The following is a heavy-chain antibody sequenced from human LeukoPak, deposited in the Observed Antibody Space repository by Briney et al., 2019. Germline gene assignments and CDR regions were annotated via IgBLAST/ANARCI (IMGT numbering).Heavy chain of an antibody. CDR1: GGSFSGYY. V-gene: IGHV4-34*01. CDR3: VRTDRLVGYTYGYFDY. Sequence: PSETLSLTCAVYGGSFSGYYWSWIRQPPGKGLEWIGEINHSGSTSYNPSLKSRVTISVDTSKNQFSLKLSSVTAADTAVYYCVRTDRLVGYTYGYFDYWGQGTLVTVSS. CDR2: INHSGST. J-gene: IGHJ4*02. D-gene: IGHD5-18*01.